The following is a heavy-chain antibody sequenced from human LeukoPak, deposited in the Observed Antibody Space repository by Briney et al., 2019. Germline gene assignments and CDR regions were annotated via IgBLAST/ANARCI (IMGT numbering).Heavy chain of an antibody. V-gene: IGHV4-30-4*08. CDR1: GGSTSSGDYY. Sequence: PSQTLSLTCTVSGGSTSSGDYYWSWIRQPPGKGLEWIGYIHYSGSTYYNPSPKSRVTISVDTSKNQFSLKLSSVTAADTAMYYCASHPRSYDSSGYYWDYWGQGTLVTVSS. CDR3: ASHPRSYDSSGYYWDY. J-gene: IGHJ4*02. D-gene: IGHD3-22*01. CDR2: IHYSGST.